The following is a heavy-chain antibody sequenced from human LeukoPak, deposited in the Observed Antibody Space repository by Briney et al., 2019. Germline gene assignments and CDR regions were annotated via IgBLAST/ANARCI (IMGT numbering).Heavy chain of an antibody. D-gene: IGHD2-8*02. CDR3: ARHRTPLTGLVYFDY. V-gene: IGHV3-48*02. J-gene: IGHJ4*02. CDR1: GFTFSSYS. Sequence: GGSLRLSCAASGFTFSSYSMNWVRQAPGKGLEWVSYISSGSSTIYYADSVKGRFTISRDNAKNSLCLQMNSLRDEDTAVYYCARHRTPLTGLVYFDYWGQGTLVTVSS. CDR2: ISSGSSTI.